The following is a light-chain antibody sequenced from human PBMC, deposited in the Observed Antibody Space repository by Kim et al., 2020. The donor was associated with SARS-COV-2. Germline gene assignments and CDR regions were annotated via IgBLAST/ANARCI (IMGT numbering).Light chain of an antibody. V-gene: IGKV1-5*01. CDR3: QQYQSYPTWT. CDR2: DAS. Sequence: FVGDRVTFACRASEGVPKYLAWYQQRPGNAPKLLIRDASMLETDAPSRFSGSGSETAFTLTISSLQPDDSATYFCQQYQSYPTWTFGQGTKVDIK. CDR1: EGVPKY. J-gene: IGKJ1*01.